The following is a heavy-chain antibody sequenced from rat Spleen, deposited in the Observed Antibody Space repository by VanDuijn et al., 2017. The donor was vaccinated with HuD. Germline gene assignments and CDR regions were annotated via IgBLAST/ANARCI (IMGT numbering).Heavy chain of an antibody. V-gene: IGHV5S23*01. CDR2: INPGGYNT. CDR1: GFTFSDYD. CDR3: ARQDTSGYSNWFAY. Sequence: EVQLVESDGGLVQPGKSLKLSCAASGFTFSDYDMAWVRQAPTKGLEWVASINPGGYNTYYRDSVGGRFTVSRDNSKSTLYLQVDSLRSEDTATYYCARQDTSGYSNWFAYWGQGTLVTVSS. J-gene: IGHJ3*01. D-gene: IGHD4-3*01.